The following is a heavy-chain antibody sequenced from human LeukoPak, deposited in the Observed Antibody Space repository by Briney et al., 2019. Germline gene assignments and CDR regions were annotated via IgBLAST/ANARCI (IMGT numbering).Heavy chain of an antibody. CDR3: AREDRSASYYNNWFDP. Sequence: GGSLRLSCAASGFTFRFYGMHWVRQAPGKGLEWVAGIWSDGSSKYSADSVKGRFTISRDNSKNTLYLQMNSLRAEDTAVYYCAREDRSASYYNNWFDPWGQGTLVTVSS. J-gene: IGHJ5*02. CDR1: GFTFRFYG. V-gene: IGHV3-33*01. CDR2: IWSDGSSK. D-gene: IGHD3-10*01.